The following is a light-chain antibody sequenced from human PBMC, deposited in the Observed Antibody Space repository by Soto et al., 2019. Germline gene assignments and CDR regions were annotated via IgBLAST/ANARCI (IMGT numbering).Light chain of an antibody. Sequence: DIQMTQSPSTLSASLGDRVTITCRASQTISTWLAWYQQKAGKAPKVLIYKASSLQIGVPSRFSGSGSGTEFTLTISSLQPNDSATYYCQQYNSYSPTFGQGTKVDIK. CDR1: QTISTW. V-gene: IGKV1-5*03. CDR3: QQYNSYSPT. J-gene: IGKJ1*01. CDR2: KAS.